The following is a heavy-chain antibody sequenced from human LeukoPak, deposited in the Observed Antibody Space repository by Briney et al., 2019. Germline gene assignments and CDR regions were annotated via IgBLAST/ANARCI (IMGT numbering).Heavy chain of an antibody. CDR1: GXTFSSYG. V-gene: IGHV3-30*18. CDR2: ISYDGTNK. D-gene: IGHD6-19*01. J-gene: IGHJ4*02. CDR3: AKESVAGSADY. Sequence: GRSLRLSCAASGXTFSSYGMHWVRQAPGKGLEWVAVISYDGTNKYYADSLKGRCTISRDNSRNTLYLQMNSLRPEDTAVYYCAKESVAGSADYWGQGTLVTVSS.